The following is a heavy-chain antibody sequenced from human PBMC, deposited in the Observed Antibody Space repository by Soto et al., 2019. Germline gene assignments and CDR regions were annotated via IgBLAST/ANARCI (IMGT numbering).Heavy chain of an antibody. Sequence: KPSETLSLTCTVSGGSISSGGYYWSWVRQHPGKGLEWIGYIYYSGSTYYNPSLKSRVTISVDTSKNQFSLKLSSVTAADTAVYYCARDLYGDYYYYGMDVWGQGTTVTVSS. V-gene: IGHV4-31*03. D-gene: IGHD4-17*01. J-gene: IGHJ6*02. CDR1: GGSISSGGYY. CDR2: IYYSGST. CDR3: ARDLYGDYYYYGMDV.